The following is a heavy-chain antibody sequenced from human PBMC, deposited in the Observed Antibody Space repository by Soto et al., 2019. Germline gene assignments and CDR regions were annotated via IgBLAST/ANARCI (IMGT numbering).Heavy chain of an antibody. CDR3: ARKVGMEFDY. CDR2: IWFDGSIK. V-gene: IGHV3-33*01. D-gene: IGHD2-21*01. Sequence: GGSLRLSCAASGFTFSSFGMHWVRQAPGKGLEWVALIWFDGSIKNYADSVKGRFTISRDNSKNTLSLQMNSLRAEDTAVYYCARKVGMEFDYWGQGT. J-gene: IGHJ4*02. CDR1: GFTFSSFG.